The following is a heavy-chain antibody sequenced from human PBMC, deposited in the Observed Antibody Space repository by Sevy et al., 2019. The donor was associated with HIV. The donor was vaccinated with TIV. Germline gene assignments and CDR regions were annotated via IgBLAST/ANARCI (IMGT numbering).Heavy chain of an antibody. CDR3: ARGLIATRRGGGYYFDY. D-gene: IGHD6-6*01. V-gene: IGHV1-69*13. Sequence: ASVKVSCKASGGAFSSYAISWVRQAAGQGLEWMGGIIPIFGTANYAQKFQGRVTVTADESTSTAYMELSSLRSEDTAVYYCARGLIATRRGGGYYFDYWGQGTLVTVSS. CDR1: GGAFSSYA. J-gene: IGHJ4*02. CDR2: IIPIFGTA.